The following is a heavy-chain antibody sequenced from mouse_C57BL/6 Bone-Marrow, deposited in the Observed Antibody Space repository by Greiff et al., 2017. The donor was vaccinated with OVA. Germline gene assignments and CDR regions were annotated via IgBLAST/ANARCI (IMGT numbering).Heavy chain of an antibody. V-gene: IGHV14-4*01. CDR2: IDPENGDT. J-gene: IGHJ1*03. CDR1: GFNIKDDY. Sequence: VHVKQSGAELVRPGASVKLSCTASGFNIKDDYMHWVKQRPEQGLEWIGWIDPENGDTEYASKFQGKATITADTSSNTAYLQLSSLTSEDTAVYYCTTSYDYRYFDVWGTGTTVTVSS. D-gene: IGHD2-4*01. CDR3: TTSYDYRYFDV.